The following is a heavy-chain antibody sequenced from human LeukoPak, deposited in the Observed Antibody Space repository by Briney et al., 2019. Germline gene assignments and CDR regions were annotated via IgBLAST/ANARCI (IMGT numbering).Heavy chain of an antibody. D-gene: IGHD2-15*01. CDR2: ISGSGGST. CDR3: AKALVAATRYFDY. CDR1: GFTFSSYA. Sequence: PGGSLRLSCAASGFTFSSYAMSWVRQAPGKGLEWVSAISGSGGSTYCADSVKGRFTISRDNSKNTLYLQMNSLRAEDTAVYYCAKALVAATRYFDYWGQGTLVTVSS. V-gene: IGHV3-23*01. J-gene: IGHJ4*02.